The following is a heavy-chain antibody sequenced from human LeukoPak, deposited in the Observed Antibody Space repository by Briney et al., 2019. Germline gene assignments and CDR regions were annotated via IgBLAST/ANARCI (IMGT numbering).Heavy chain of an antibody. CDR1: GFTSSSYE. CDR3: ARCRVAGTYFDD. V-gene: IGHV3-48*03. J-gene: IGHJ4*02. CDR2: ISSSGSTI. Sequence: PGGSLRLSCAASGFTSSSYEMNWVRQAPGKGLEWVSYISSSGSTIYYADSVKGRFTISRDNAKNSLYLQMNSLRAEDTAVYYCARCRVAGTYFDDWGQGTLVTVSS. D-gene: IGHD6-19*01.